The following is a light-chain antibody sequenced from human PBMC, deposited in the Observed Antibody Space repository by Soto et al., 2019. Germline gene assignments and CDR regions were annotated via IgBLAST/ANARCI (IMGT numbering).Light chain of an antibody. Sequence: DIQMTQSPSFLSASVGDRVTISCRASQAISNYLNWYQQKPGKAPNLLIFGANTLQSGVPSRFSGSGSATEFTLTISSLQPDDFATYYCQQYNSYSITFGQGTRLEIK. V-gene: IGKV1-17*01. CDR3: QQYNSYSIT. CDR2: GAN. J-gene: IGKJ5*01. CDR1: QAISNY.